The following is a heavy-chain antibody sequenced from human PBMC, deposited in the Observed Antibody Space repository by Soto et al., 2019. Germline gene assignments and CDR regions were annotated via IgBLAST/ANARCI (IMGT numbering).Heavy chain of an antibody. J-gene: IGHJ5*02. D-gene: IGHD6-13*01. CDR1: GFTFSSYA. CDR2: ISYDGSNK. Sequence: GGSLRLSCAVSGFTFSSYAMHWVRQAPGKGLEWVAVISYDGSNKYYADSVKGRFTISRDNSKNTLYLQMNSLRAEDTAVYYCARESKSSSWQSWLLPWCKGPLLTVSS. CDR3: ARESKSSSWQSWLLP. V-gene: IGHV3-30-3*01.